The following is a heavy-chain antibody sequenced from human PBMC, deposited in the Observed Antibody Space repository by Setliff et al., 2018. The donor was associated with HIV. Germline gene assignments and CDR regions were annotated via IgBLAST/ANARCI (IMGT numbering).Heavy chain of an antibody. J-gene: IGHJ4*02. V-gene: IGHV5-51*07. Sequence: GESLKISCQGFGYSFVSYWIGWVHQMPGKGLEWMAIIYPADSNTRYSPSFQGQVTISADKSITTAYLQWSSLKASDTAMYYCARGPIDYYDRVYFDYWGQGTLVTVSS. D-gene: IGHD3-22*01. CDR1: GYSFVSYW. CDR3: ARGPIDYYDRVYFDY. CDR2: IYPADSNT.